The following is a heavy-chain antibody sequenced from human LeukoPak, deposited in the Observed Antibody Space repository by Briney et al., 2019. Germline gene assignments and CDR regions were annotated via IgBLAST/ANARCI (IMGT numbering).Heavy chain of an antibody. CDR1: GFTFSDYS. CDR2: ISTSGTYM. Sequence: GGSLRLSCAASGFTFSDYSMNWVRQAPGKGLEWVSFISTSGTYMYYADSVKGRFTISRDNAKNSLYLQMSSLRAEDTAVYYCARGGLGPLWYFFDYWGQGSLVTVSS. J-gene: IGHJ4*02. V-gene: IGHV3-21*01. CDR3: ARGGLGPLWYFFDY. D-gene: IGHD5-18*01.